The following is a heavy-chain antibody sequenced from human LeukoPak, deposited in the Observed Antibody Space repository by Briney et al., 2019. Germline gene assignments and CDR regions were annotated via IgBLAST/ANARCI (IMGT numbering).Heavy chain of an antibody. CDR3: AKDYFRYCSGGSCHNYFDY. CDR2: ISFDGSNK. V-gene: IGHV3-30-3*01. D-gene: IGHD2-15*01. CDR1: GFTFSSYT. Sequence: GGSLRLSCAASGFTFSSYTIHWVRQPSGKGLEWVAVISFDGSNKYYADSVKGRFTISRDNSKNTLYLQMNSLRAEDTAVYYCAKDYFRYCSGGSCHNYFDYWGQGTLVTVSS. J-gene: IGHJ4*02.